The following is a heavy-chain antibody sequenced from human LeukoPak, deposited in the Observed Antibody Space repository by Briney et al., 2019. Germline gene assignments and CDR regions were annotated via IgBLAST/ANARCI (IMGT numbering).Heavy chain of an antibody. J-gene: IGHJ6*02. Sequence: GRSLRFSCAASGFTFSSYAMHWVRQAPGKGLEWVAVISYDGSNKYYADSVKGRFTISRDNSKNTLYLQMNSLRAEDTAVYYCARTPEDIVVVVAAEYYYGMDVWGQGTTVTVSS. CDR1: GFTFSSYA. CDR2: ISYDGSNK. D-gene: IGHD2-15*01. V-gene: IGHV3-30-3*01. CDR3: ARTPEDIVVVVAAEYYYGMDV.